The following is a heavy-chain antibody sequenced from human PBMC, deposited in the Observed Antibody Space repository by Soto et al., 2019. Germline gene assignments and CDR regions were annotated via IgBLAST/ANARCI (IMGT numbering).Heavy chain of an antibody. V-gene: IGHV3-48*01. CDR1: GFTFSSYS. D-gene: IGHD1-26*01. Sequence: GGSLRLSCAASGFTFSSYSVNWVRQAPGKGLVWVSYISSSSSTIYYADSVKGRFTISRDNAKNTLYLQMNSLRAEDTAVYYCARGRRGAYYFDYWGQGTLVTVSS. CDR3: ARGRRGAYYFDY. J-gene: IGHJ4*02. CDR2: ISSSSSTI.